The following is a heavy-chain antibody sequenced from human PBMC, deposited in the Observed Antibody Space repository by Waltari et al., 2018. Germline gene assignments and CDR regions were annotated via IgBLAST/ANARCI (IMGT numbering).Heavy chain of an antibody. J-gene: IGHJ4*02. CDR3: AKDLGQYTEDYYFRPFHY. CDR2: RRGSGETT. CDR1: GFTLSSYA. D-gene: IGHD1-26*01. Sequence: EVQLLESGGGLVQPGGSLRISCAASGFTLSSYAISWVRQAPGKGLEWVSGRRGSGETTHYADSVKGRFTISRDNSKNTLYLQMSSLRAEDTAVYYCAKDLGQYTEDYYFRPFHYWGQGTLVTVSS. V-gene: IGHV3-23*01.